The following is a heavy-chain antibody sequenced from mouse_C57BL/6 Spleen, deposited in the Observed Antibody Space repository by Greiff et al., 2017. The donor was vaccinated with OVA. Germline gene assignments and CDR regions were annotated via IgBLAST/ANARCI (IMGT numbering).Heavy chain of an antibody. CDR1: GFNIKDYY. J-gene: IGHJ3*01. D-gene: IGHD1-1*01. V-gene: IGHV14-1*01. Sequence: VQLQQSGAELVRPGASAKLSCTASGFNIKDYYMHWVKQRPEQGLEWIGRIDPEDGDTEYAPKFQGKATMTADTSSNTAYLQLSSLTSEDTAVYYCTTPLLLRGFAYWGQGTLVTVSA. CDR3: TTPLLLRGFAY. CDR2: IDPEDGDT.